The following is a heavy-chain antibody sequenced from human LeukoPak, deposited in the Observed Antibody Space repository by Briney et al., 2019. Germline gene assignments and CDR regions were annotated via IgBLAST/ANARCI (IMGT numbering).Heavy chain of an antibody. CDR1: GGTFSSYA. Sequence: ASVNVSCKASGGTFSSYAISGVRQAPGQGLEWMGGIIPIFGTANYAQKFQGRVTITTDESTSTAYMELSSLRSEDTAVYYCARARSTSWGGNWFDPWGQGTLVTVSS. J-gene: IGHJ5*02. D-gene: IGHD2-2*01. CDR2: IIPIFGTA. CDR3: ARARSTSWGGNWFDP. V-gene: IGHV1-69*05.